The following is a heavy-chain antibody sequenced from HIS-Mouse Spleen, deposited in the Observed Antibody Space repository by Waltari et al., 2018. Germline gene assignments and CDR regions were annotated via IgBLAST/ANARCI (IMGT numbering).Heavy chain of an antibody. Sequence: QVQLMESGGGVVQPGGSLRLSCAASGFTFSSYGMPWVRQAPGQGLEWVAVISYDGSNKYYADSVKGRFTISRDNSKNTLYLQMNSLRAEDTAVYYCAKDRGSPLYFDYWGQGTLVTVSS. J-gene: IGHJ4*02. CDR3: AKDRGSPLYFDY. V-gene: IGHV3-30*18. CDR2: ISYDGSNK. D-gene: IGHD1-26*01. CDR1: GFTFSSYG.